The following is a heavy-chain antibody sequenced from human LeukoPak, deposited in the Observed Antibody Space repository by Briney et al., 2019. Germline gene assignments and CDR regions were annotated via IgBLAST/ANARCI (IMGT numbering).Heavy chain of an antibody. V-gene: IGHV6-1*01. Sequence: SQTLSLTCAISRDSVSRNSAAWNWIRQSPSRALEWLGGSYYRYKWRNDYAVSVKSRITIELDTSKNQVSLQLKSVTPEDTAVYYCAREGGGTEAAFDFWGQGTLVTVSS. D-gene: IGHD6-19*01. J-gene: IGHJ4*02. CDR1: RDSVSRNSAA. CDR2: SYYRYKWRN. CDR3: AREGGGTEAAFDF.